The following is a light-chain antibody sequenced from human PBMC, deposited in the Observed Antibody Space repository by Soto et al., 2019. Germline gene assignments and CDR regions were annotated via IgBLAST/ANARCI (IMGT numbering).Light chain of an antibody. CDR1: SSDVGGYNY. V-gene: IGLV2-14*03. Sequence: QSVLTQPASVSGSPGQSITISCTGTSSDVGGYNYVSWYQHHPGKAPKLMIYDVSNRPSGVSNRFSGSKSGNTASLTISGLQPEDEADYYCSSYTTSNTRQIVFGTG. J-gene: IGLJ1*01. CDR3: SSYTTSNTRQIV. CDR2: DVS.